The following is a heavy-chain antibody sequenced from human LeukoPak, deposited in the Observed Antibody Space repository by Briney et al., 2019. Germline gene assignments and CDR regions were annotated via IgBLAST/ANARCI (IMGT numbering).Heavy chain of an antibody. Sequence: GASVKVSCKASGYTFTGYYMHWVRQAPGQGLEWMGWINPNSGGTNYAQKLQGRVTVTTETSTSTAYMELRSLRSDDTAVYYCARGNCGGDCYSFDYWGQGTLVTVSS. CDR1: GYTFTGYY. J-gene: IGHJ4*02. D-gene: IGHD2-21*02. V-gene: IGHV1-2*02. CDR2: INPNSGGT. CDR3: ARGNCGGDCYSFDY.